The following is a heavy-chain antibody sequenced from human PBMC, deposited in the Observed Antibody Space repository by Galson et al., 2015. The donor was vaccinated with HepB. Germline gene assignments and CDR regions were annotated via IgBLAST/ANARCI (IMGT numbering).Heavy chain of an antibody. V-gene: IGHV1-2*02. CDR1: GYTFTGYY. J-gene: IGHJ5*02. CDR3: ARVGIAGTRRLWWFDP. CDR2: INPNSGGT. Sequence: SVKVSCKASGYTFTGYYMHWVRQAPGQGLEWMGWINPNSGGTKYAQKFQGRVTMTRDTSISTAYMELSRLRSDDTAVYYCARVGIAGTRRLWWFDPWGQGTLVTVSS. D-gene: IGHD1-7*01.